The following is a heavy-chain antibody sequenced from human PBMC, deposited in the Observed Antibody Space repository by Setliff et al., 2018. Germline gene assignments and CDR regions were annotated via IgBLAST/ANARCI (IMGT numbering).Heavy chain of an antibody. V-gene: IGHV3-7*01. CDR2: IKQDGSEK. CDR1: GFTFSRYW. J-gene: IGHJ3*02. D-gene: IGHD4-17*01. CDR3: AKSNYDDDDGDSVLDSFDI. Sequence: PWGSLRLSCAASGFTFSRYWMTWVRQAPGKGLEWVANIKQDGSEKYYVDSVKGRFTISRDNAKNSVYLQMNSLRVEDTALYYCAKSNYDDDDGDSVLDSFDIWGQGTMVTVSS.